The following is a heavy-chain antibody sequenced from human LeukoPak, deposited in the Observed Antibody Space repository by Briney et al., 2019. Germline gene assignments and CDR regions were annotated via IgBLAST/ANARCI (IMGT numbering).Heavy chain of an antibody. CDR1: GGSISSSSYY. J-gene: IGHJ4*02. V-gene: IGHV4-39*01. CDR2: IYYSGST. Sequence: PSGTLSLTCTVSGGSISSSSYYWGWIRQPPGKGLEWIGSIYYSGSTYYNPSLKSRVTISVDTSKNQFSLKLSSVTAADTAVYYCARGSARWELLNWGQGTLVTVSS. CDR3: ARGSARWELLN. D-gene: IGHD1-26*01.